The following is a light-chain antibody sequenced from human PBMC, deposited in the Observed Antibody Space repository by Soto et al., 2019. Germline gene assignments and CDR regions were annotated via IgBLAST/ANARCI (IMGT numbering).Light chain of an antibody. J-gene: IGKJ1*01. Sequence: EIVMTQSPGTLSVSPGERATLSCMASQSVRSNLAWYQQKPGQAPRLLIYGASTRATGIPAGLSGSGSGTDFTLTINRLEPEDFAVYYCQQYDSSPRTFGQGTKVEIK. CDR3: QQYDSSPRT. CDR1: QSVRSN. CDR2: GAS. V-gene: IGKV3-15*01.